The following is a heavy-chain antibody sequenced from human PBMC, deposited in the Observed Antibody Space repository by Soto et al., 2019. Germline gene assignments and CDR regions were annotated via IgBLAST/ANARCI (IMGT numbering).Heavy chain of an antibody. CDR2: IYPGDSDT. D-gene: IGHD2-2*03. CDR1: GYSFTSHW. CDR3: ARRGYCSSTSCYYWFDP. Sequence: PGESLKISCKGSGYSFTSHWIGWVRQMPGKGLEWMGIIYPGDSDTRYSPSFQGQVTISADKSISTAYLQWSSLKASDTAMYYCARRGYCSSTSCYYWFDPWGQGTLVTVSS. V-gene: IGHV5-51*01. J-gene: IGHJ5*02.